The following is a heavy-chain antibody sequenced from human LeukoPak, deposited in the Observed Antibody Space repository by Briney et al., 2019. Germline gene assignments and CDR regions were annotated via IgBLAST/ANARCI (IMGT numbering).Heavy chain of an antibody. CDR2: ISYDGSNK. D-gene: IGHD3-22*01. Sequence: GGSLRLSCAASGFTFSSYAMHWVRQAPGKGLEWVAVISYDGSNKYYADSVKGRFTISRDNSKNTLYLQMNSLRAEDTAVHYCARTYYYDSSGYAFDYWGQGTLVTVSS. V-gene: IGHV3-30-3*01. J-gene: IGHJ4*02. CDR1: GFTFSSYA. CDR3: ARTYYYDSSGYAFDY.